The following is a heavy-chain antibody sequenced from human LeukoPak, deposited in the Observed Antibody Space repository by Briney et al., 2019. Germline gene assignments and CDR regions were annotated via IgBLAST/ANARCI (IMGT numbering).Heavy chain of an antibody. CDR1: GGSISSGDYY. V-gene: IGHV4-30-4*01. J-gene: IGHJ4*02. Sequence: SETLSLTCTVSGGSISSGDYYWSWIRQPPGTGLEWIGYIYYSGSTYYNPSLKSRVTISVDTSKNQFSLKLRSLTAADTAVYYCARDYGDYQFDYWGQGTLVTVSS. D-gene: IGHD4-17*01. CDR2: IYYSGST. CDR3: ARDYGDYQFDY.